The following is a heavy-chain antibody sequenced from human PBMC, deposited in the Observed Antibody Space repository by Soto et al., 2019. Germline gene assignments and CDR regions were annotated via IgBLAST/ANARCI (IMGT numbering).Heavy chain of an antibody. J-gene: IGHJ6*02. V-gene: IGHV3-53*02. CDR2: IYTGGST. Sequence: EVQMVETGGGLSQPGGSLRLSCAVSGFIVSSKYMTWVRQAPGKGLEWVSVIYTGGSTHSADSARGRFTISGDSSKNTVYLQMNSLRAEDAAVYYCTTYTGYGMDVWGQGTTVTVSS. CDR1: GFIVSSKY. CDR3: TTYTGYGMDV. D-gene: IGHD3-16*01.